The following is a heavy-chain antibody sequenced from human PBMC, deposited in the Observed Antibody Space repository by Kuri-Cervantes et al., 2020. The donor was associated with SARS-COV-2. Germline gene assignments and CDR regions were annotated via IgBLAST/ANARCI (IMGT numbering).Heavy chain of an antibody. V-gene: IGHV1-2*02. CDR3: ARAAEGRYYFDY. CDR1: GYTFTGYY. Sequence: ASVKVSCKASGYTFTGYYMHWVRQAPGQGLEWMGWINPNSGGTNYAQKFQGRVTMTRDTSISTAYMELSRLRSDDTAVYYCARAAEGRYYFDYWGQGTLVTVLL. CDR2: INPNSGGT. J-gene: IGHJ4*02.